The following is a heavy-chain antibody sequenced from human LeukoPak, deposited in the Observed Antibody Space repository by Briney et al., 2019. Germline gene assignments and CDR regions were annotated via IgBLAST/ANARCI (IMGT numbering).Heavy chain of an antibody. D-gene: IGHD4-23*01. CDR3: ASEKVHRTTVAWGFFDY. Sequence: SQTLSLTCTVSGGSISSGDYYWSWIRQPPGTGLEWIGYIYYSGSTYYNPSLKSRVTISVDTSKNQFSLKLSSVTAADTAVYYCASEKVHRTTVAWGFFDYWGQGTLVTVSS. CDR1: GGSISSGDYY. J-gene: IGHJ4*02. V-gene: IGHV4-30-4*01. CDR2: IYYSGST.